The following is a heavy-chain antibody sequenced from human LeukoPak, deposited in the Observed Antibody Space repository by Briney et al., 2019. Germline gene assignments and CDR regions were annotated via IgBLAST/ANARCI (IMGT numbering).Heavy chain of an antibody. CDR3: AKSGGDLLPPLLDY. Sequence: SETLSLTCTVSGGSISSSSYYWGWIRQPPGKGLEWIGSIYYSGSTYYNPSLKSRVTISVDTSKNQFSLKLSSVTAADTAVYYCAKSGGDLLPPLLDYWGQGTLVTVSS. D-gene: IGHD1-26*01. V-gene: IGHV4-39*07. J-gene: IGHJ4*02. CDR1: GGSISSSSYY. CDR2: IYYSGST.